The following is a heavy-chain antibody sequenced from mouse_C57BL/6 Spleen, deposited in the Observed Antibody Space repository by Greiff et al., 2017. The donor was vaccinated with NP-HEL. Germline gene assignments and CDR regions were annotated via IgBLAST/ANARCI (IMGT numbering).Heavy chain of an antibody. CDR3: TTSYGNYEAY. V-gene: IGHV14-4*01. D-gene: IGHD2-1*01. Sequence: EVQLQQSGAELVRPGASVKLSCTASGFNIKDDYMHWVKQRPEQGLEWIGWIDPENGDTEYASKFQGKATITADTSSNTAYLQLSSLTSEDTAVYYCTTSYGNYEAYWGQGTLVTVSA. CDR1: GFNIKDDY. CDR2: IDPENGDT. J-gene: IGHJ3*01.